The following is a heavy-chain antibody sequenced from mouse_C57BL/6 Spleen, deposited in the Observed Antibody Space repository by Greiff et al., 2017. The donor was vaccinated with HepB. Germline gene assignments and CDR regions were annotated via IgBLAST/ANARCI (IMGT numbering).Heavy chain of an antibody. J-gene: IGHJ2*01. CDR2: INPSTGGT. Sequence: VQLQQSGPELVKPGASVKISCKASGYSFTGYYMNWVKQSPEKSLEWIGEINPSTGGTTYNQKFKAKATLTVDKSSSTAYMQLKSLTSEDSAVYYCAFYYYGSSQYYFDYWGQGTTLTVSS. V-gene: IGHV1-42*01. D-gene: IGHD1-1*01. CDR3: AFYYYGSSQYYFDY. CDR1: GYSFTGYY.